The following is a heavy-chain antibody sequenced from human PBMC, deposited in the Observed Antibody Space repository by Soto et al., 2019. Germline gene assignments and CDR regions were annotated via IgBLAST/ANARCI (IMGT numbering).Heavy chain of an antibody. D-gene: IGHD6-6*01. V-gene: IGHV4-59*02. CDR1: GDSVTSHY. J-gene: IGHJ4*02. Sequence: PSETLSLTCSFSGDSVTSHYLTWIRQSPEKGLEWIGYMHYTGFSHYNPSLKSRLTISVDRSKNQFSLQLTSVTVADTAVYYCARLARLGSIAARTVKEKDDYWGQGTLVTVSS. CDR2: MHYTGFS. CDR3: ARLARLGSIAARTVKEKDDY.